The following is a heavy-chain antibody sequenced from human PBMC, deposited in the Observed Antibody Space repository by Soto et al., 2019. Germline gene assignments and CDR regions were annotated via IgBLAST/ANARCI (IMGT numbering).Heavy chain of an antibody. CDR1: GFTFSSYG. CDR2: ISYDGSNK. V-gene: IGHV3-30*03. D-gene: IGHD6-19*01. J-gene: IGHJ2*01. Sequence: GGSLRLSCAASGFTFSSYGMHWVRQAPGKGLEWVAVISYDGSNKYYADSVKGRFTISRDNSKNTLYLQMNSLRAEDTAVYYCAAWSQGGWYWYFDLWGRGTLVTVSS. CDR3: AAWSQGGWYWYFDL.